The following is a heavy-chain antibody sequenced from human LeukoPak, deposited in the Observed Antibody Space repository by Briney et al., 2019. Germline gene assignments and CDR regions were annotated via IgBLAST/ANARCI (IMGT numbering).Heavy chain of an antibody. CDR1: GFTFSSYA. CDR3: ARSSESTAMALYCDY. Sequence: PGGSLRLSCAASGFTFSSYAMSWVRQAPGKGLEWVSAISGSGGSTYYADSVKGRFTISRDNSKNTLYLQMNSLRAEDTAVYYCARSSESTAMALYCDYWGQGTLVTVSS. V-gene: IGHV3-23*01. CDR2: ISGSGGST. J-gene: IGHJ4*02. D-gene: IGHD5-18*01.